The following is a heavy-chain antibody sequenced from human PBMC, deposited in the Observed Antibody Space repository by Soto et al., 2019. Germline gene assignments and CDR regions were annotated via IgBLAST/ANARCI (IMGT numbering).Heavy chain of an antibody. J-gene: IGHJ3*02. D-gene: IGHD2-15*01. CDR1: GFTFGSYG. Sequence: PGGPLRLSCAASGFTFGSYGMHWVRQAPGKGLEGGAVISYDGSNKYYADSVKGRFTISRDNSKNTLYLQMNSLRAEDTAVYYCAKLCGPVVVVAANHTTENAYDTWGAGTIVTVSS. CDR2: ISYDGSNK. V-gene: IGHV3-30*18. CDR3: AKLCGPVVVVAANHTTENAYDT.